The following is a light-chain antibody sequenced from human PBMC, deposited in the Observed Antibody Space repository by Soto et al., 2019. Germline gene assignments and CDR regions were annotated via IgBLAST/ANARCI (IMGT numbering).Light chain of an antibody. J-gene: IGLJ3*02. Sequence: QSALTQPASVSGSPGQSITISCTGTSSDIGAYNFVSWYQQHPGKAPKVIIYEVTNRPSGVSFRFSGSKSGTTASLTISGLQAEDEADYYCSSYTNRGNRDWVFGGGTKLTVL. CDR3: SSYTNRGNRDWV. CDR2: EVT. V-gene: IGLV2-14*01. CDR1: SSDIGAYNF.